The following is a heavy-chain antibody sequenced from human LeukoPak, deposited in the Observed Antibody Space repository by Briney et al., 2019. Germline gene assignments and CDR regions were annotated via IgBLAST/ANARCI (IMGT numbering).Heavy chain of an antibody. J-gene: IGHJ6*02. D-gene: IGHD6-13*01. CDR1: GFIFNDYA. Sequence: GGSLRLSCAASGFIFNDYAMSWVRQVPGKGLEWVSVITGSGGNTYYADSVKGRFTISKDNSKNTVYLQMSSLRVDDTAVYYCAKAASSSWPSYYYGMDVWGQGTTVTVSS. CDR3: AKAASSSWPSYYYGMDV. CDR2: ITGSGGNT. V-gene: IGHV3-23*01.